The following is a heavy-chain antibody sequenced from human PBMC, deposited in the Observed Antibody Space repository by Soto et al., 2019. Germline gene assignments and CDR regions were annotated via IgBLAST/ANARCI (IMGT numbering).Heavy chain of an antibody. D-gene: IGHD3-22*01. CDR1: GVTFSRYA. CDR2: IVPMFGTA. J-gene: IGHJ4*02. Sequence: SVKVSCKASGVTFSRYALSWVRQAPGQGPEWMGGIVPMFGTANYAQKFQGRVTITADESTNTAYMQLSSLRSEDTAVYYCARGVYYDSRGYYFFFWGQGTLVTVSS. V-gene: IGHV1-69*13. CDR3: ARGVYYDSRGYYFFF.